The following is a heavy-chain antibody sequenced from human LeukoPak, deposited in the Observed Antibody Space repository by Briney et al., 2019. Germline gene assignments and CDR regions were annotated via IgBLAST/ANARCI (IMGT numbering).Heavy chain of an antibody. CDR1: GYSISSGYY. V-gene: IGHV4-38-2*02. Sequence: SETLSLTCTVSGYSISSGYYWGWIRQPPGKGLEWIGSIYHSGSTYYNPSLKSRVTISVDTSKNQFTLKLSSVTAADTAVYYCARTTTKSGSYCLDYWGQGTLVTVSS. D-gene: IGHD1-26*01. CDR2: IYHSGST. CDR3: ARTTTKSGSYCLDY. J-gene: IGHJ4*02.